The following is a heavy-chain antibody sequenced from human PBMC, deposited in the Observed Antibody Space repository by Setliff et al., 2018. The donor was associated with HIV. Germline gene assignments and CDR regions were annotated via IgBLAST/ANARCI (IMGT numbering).Heavy chain of an antibody. J-gene: IGHJ3*02. CDR3: ASTDTSNYDAFDI. D-gene: IGHD4-4*01. V-gene: IGHV3-74*01. CDR1: GFAFDRFW. Sequence: GGSLRLSCAASGFAFDRFWMHWVRQAPGKGLVWVSRVNTDGSSKTYADSVKDRFTISRDTSKNTLYLQMNSLRAEDTAIYYCASTDTSNYDAFDIWGPGTMVTVSS. CDR2: VNTDGSSK.